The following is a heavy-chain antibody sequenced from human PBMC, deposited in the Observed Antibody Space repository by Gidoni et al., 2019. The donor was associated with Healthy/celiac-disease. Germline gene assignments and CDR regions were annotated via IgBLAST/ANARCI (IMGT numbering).Heavy chain of an antibody. V-gene: IGHV3-48*03. CDR3: ARVQHYYDSSGYHPGH. Sequence: EVQLVESGGGLVQPGGSLSLSCAASGFTLRRYELNWVRQAPGKGLEWVSYISSSGSPIYYADSVKGRFTISRDNAKNSLYLQMNSLRAEDTAVYYCARVQHYYDSSGYHPGHWGQGTLVTVSS. J-gene: IGHJ1*01. CDR1: GFTLRRYE. D-gene: IGHD3-22*01. CDR2: ISSSGSPI.